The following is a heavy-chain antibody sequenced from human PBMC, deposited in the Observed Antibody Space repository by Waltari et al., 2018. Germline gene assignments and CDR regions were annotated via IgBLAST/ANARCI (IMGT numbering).Heavy chain of an antibody. CDR3: ARDRDIVVVVAATPYYYYYGMDV. V-gene: IGHV1-18*01. J-gene: IGHJ6*02. D-gene: IGHD2-15*01. Sequence: QVQLVQSGAEVKKPGASVTVSCKASGYPFTSYGISWVRQAPGQGLEWMGWISAYTGNTNYAQKLQGRVTMTTDTSTSTAYMELRSLRSDDTAVYYCARDRDIVVVVAATPYYYYYGMDVWGQGTTVTVSS. CDR1: GYPFTSYG. CDR2: ISAYTGNT.